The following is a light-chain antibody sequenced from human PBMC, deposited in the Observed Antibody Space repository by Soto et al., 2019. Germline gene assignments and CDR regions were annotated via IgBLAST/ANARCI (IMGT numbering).Light chain of an antibody. CDR3: QQYAGSPST. V-gene: IGKV3-20*01. Sequence: EIVLTQSPGTLSLSPGERATLSSGASQMLPANNLAWYQRKPGQAPRLLFYGASSRSTDIPDRFSGSGSGTDFTLTITRLEPEDFAVYFCQQYAGSPSTFGQGTKVEIK. J-gene: IGKJ1*01. CDR2: GAS. CDR1: QMLPANN.